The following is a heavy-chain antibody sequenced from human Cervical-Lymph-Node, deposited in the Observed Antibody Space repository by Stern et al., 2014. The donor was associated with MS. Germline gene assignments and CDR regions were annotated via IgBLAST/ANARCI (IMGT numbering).Heavy chain of an antibody. CDR1: GFSVATAGVG. CDR3: AHSRVKYCRGGTCYSSLFDY. J-gene: IGHJ4*02. D-gene: IGHD2-15*01. CDR2: LSWGDDK. Sequence: QVTLRESGPTLVKPTQTVTLTCTLSGFSVATAGVGVGWIRQPPGKALEWLALLSWGDDKLYSPSLKNRLTIIKDTSKNQVVLTMTNVDPVDTATYYCAHSRVKYCRGGTCYSSLFDYWGQGTLVTVSS. V-gene: IGHV2-5*02.